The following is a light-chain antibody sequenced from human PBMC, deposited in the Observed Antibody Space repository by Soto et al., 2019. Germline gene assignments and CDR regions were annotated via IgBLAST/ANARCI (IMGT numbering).Light chain of an antibody. CDR3: QKYASAPCT. V-gene: IGKV1-27*01. CDR2: TAS. Sequence: DIQMTQSPSSLSASIGDRVTITCRASQDISDYLAWYQQKPVQDPKILIYTASTWQAGVPSRFSGSGSGTHFTLTISSLQPEDVATYYCQKYASAPCTFGQGTKLEI. J-gene: IGKJ1*01. CDR1: QDISDY.